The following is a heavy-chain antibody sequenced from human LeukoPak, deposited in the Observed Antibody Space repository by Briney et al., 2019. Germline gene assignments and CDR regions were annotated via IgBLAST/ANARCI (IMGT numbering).Heavy chain of an antibody. CDR1: GFTFSSYE. CDR2: ISDTSSTI. J-gene: IGHJ4*02. Sequence: PGGSLRLSCAASGFTFSSYEMNWVRQAPGKGLEWISYISDTSSTIYYADSVKGRFTISRDNAKNSLYLQMNSLRAEDTAVYYCARDRGGAYDFWSGYYTGYFDYWGQGTLVTVSS. D-gene: IGHD3-3*01. CDR3: ARDRGGAYDFWSGYYTGYFDY. V-gene: IGHV3-48*01.